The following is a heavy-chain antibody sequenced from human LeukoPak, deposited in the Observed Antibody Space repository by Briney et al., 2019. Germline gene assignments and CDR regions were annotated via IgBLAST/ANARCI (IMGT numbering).Heavy chain of an antibody. J-gene: IGHJ4*02. D-gene: IGHD3-22*01. CDR2: IIPILGIA. CDR1: GGTFSSYT. Sequence: GASVKVSCKASGGTFSSYTISWVRQAPGQGLEWMGRIIPILGIANYAQKFQGRVTITADKSTSTAYMELSSLRSEDTAVYYCAIPGYYYDSSGYYYADYWGQGTLVTVSS. CDR3: AIPGYYYDSSGYYYADY. V-gene: IGHV1-69*02.